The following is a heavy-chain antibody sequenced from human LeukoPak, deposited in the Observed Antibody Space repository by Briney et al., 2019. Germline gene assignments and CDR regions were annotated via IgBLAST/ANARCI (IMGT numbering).Heavy chain of an antibody. CDR1: GGSVSGYY. D-gene: IGHD1-26*01. CDR2: INHSGNT. J-gene: IGHJ1*01. Sequence: SETLSLTCAVSGGSVSGYYWSWIRQPPGKGLEWIGEINHSGNTNCNPFLKSRVTISVDTSKNQFSLKLSSVTAADTAVYYCARGPPTTALTYFQHWGQGTLVTVSS. CDR3: ARGPPTTALTYFQH. V-gene: IGHV4-34*01.